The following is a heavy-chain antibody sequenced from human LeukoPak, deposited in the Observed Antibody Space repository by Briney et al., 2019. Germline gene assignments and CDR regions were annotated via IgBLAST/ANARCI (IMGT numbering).Heavy chain of an antibody. CDR2: IIVSGSVT. V-gene: IGHV3-23*01. CDR3: ARVHHPYYYDSSGYHGFGY. CDR1: VVTFSSYA. Sequence: GGSLRLSRAASVVTFSSYAMSCVRQAPGKGREWVSGIIVSGSVTNYADSVKGRFTISRDNAKNTLYLQMNSLRAEDTAVYYCARVHHPYYYDSSGYHGFGYWGQGTLVTAAS. D-gene: IGHD3-22*01. J-gene: IGHJ4*02.